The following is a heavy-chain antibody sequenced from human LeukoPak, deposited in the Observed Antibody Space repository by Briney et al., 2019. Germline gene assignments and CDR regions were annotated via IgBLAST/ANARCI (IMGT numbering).Heavy chain of an antibody. J-gene: IGHJ4*02. V-gene: IGHV3-9*01. D-gene: IGHD6-13*01. CDR1: GFTFDDYG. CDR2: ISWNSASV. Sequence: GGSLRLSCEASGFTFDDYGMHWVRQAPGKGLEWVSTISWNSASVGYVDSVKGRYTISRDNAKKTLYLQMNSLRPEDTALYYCAKDYGYSSSWYDYWGQGTLVTVSS. CDR3: AKDYGYSSSWYDY.